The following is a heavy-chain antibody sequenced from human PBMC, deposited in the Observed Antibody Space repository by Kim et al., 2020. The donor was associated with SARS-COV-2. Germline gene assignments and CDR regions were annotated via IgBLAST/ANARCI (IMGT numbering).Heavy chain of an antibody. CDR1: GGTFSSYA. CDR3: AGIVVVTGPFDY. J-gene: IGHJ4*02. CDR2: IIPILGIA. D-gene: IGHD2-21*02. V-gene: IGHV1-69*04. Sequence: SVKVSCKASGGTFSSYAISWVRQAPGQGLEWMGRIIPILGIANYAQKFQGRVTITADKSTSTAYMELSSLRSEDTAVYYCAGIVVVTGPFDYWGQGTLVTVSS.